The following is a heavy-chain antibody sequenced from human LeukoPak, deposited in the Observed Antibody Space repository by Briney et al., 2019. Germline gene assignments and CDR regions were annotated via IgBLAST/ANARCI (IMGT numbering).Heavy chain of an antibody. CDR1: GFTFSSYG. CDR2: IRYDGSNK. D-gene: IGHD1-26*01. CDR3: AKDQFEWEPYFDY. J-gene: IGHJ4*02. V-gene: IGHV3-30*02. Sequence: GSLRLSCAASGFTFSSYGMHWVRQAPGKGLEWVAFIRYDGSNKYYADSVKGRFTISRDNSKNTLYLQMNSLRAEDTAVYYCAKDQFEWEPYFDYWGQGTLVTVSS.